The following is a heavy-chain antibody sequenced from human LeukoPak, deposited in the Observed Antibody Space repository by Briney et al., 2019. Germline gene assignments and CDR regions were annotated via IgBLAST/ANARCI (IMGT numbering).Heavy chain of an antibody. Sequence: PGGSLRLSCAASGFTFSSYGMHWVRQAPGKGLEWVAFIRYDGSNKYYADSVKGRFTISRDNSKNTLYLQMNSLRAEDTAVYYCAKGYGSGSHLSIFDYWGQGTLVTVSS. V-gene: IGHV3-30*02. D-gene: IGHD3-10*01. CDR2: IRYDGSNK. J-gene: IGHJ4*02. CDR3: AKGYGSGSHLSIFDY. CDR1: GFTFSSYG.